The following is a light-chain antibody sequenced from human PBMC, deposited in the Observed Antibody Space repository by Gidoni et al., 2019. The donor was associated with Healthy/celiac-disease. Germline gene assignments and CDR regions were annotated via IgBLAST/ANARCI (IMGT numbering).Light chain of an antibody. CDR1: QSISSF. Sequence: DIQLTQSPSSLSASVGDRVTITCRASQSISSFLNWYQQKPGKAPKLLIYAASSLQSGVPSRFSGSGSGTDFTLTIISLQPEDFATYYCQQSYSTPRTFGLGTKVEIK. V-gene: IGKV1-39*01. J-gene: IGKJ1*01. CDR3: QQSYSTPRT. CDR2: AAS.